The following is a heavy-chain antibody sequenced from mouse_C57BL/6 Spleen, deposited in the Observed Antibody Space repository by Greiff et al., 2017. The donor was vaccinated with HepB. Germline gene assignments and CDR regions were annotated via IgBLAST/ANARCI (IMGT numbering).Heavy chain of an antibody. CDR2: IYPGSGST. V-gene: IGHV1-55*01. D-gene: IGHD1-1*01. Sequence: QVQLQQPGAELVKPGASVKMSCKASGYTFTSYWITWVKQRPGQGLEWIGDIYPGSGSTNYNEKFKSKATLTVDTSSSTAYMQLSSLTSEDSAVYYCARSYYDYGSSYGWYFDVWGTGTTVTVSS. CDR3: ARSYYDYGSSYGWYFDV. J-gene: IGHJ1*03. CDR1: GYTFTSYW.